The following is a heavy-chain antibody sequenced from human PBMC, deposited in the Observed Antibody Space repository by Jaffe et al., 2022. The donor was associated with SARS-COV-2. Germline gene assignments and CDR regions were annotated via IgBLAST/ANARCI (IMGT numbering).Heavy chain of an antibody. Sequence: QMQLVQSGPEVKKPGTSVKVSCKASGFTFTSSAMQWVRQARGQRLEWIGWIVVGSGNTNYAQKFQERVTITRDMSTSTAYMELSSLRSEDTAVYYCAADRYDYVWGSYPPYYYYGMDVWGQGTTVTVSS. CDR3: AADRYDYVWGSYPPYYYYGMDV. CDR2: IVVGSGNT. J-gene: IGHJ6*02. CDR1: GFTFTSSA. D-gene: IGHD3-16*02. V-gene: IGHV1-58*02.